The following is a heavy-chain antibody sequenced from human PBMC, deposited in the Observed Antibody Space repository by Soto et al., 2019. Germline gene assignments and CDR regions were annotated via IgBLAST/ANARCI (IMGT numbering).Heavy chain of an antibody. V-gene: IGHV1-18*01. D-gene: IGHD1-1*01. J-gene: IGHJ3*02. CDR3: AILQLEEHDAFDI. Sequence: EASVKVSCKASGYTFTSYGISWVRQAPGQGLEWMGWISAYNGNTNYAQKLQGRVTMTTDTSTSTAYMELRSPRSDDTAVYYCAILQLEEHDAFDIWGQGTMVTVSS. CDR2: ISAYNGNT. CDR1: GYTFTSYG.